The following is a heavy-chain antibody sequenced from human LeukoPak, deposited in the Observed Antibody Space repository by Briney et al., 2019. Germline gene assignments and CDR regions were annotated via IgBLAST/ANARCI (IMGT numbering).Heavy chain of an antibody. CDR3: ARVAGNYYYYYMDV. CDR1: GGSISSYY. Sequence: SETLSLTCTVSGGSISSYYWSWIRQPPGKGLEWIGYIYYSGSTNYNPSLKSRVTISVDTSKNQFSLKLSSVTAADTAVYYCARVAGNYYYYYMDVWGKGTMVTVSS. J-gene: IGHJ6*03. V-gene: IGHV4-59*01. CDR2: IYYSGST. D-gene: IGHD1-1*01.